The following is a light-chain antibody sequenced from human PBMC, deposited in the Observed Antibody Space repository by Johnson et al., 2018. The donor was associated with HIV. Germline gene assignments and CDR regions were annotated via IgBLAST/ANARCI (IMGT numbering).Light chain of an antibody. V-gene: IGLV1-44*01. CDR3: AAWDDSLNGFYV. CDR2: SNN. CDR1: SSNIGNNY. Sequence: QAVLTQPPSVSAAPRQKVTISCSGSSSNIGNNYVSWYQQLPGTAPKLLIYSNNQRPSGVPDRFSGSKSGTSASLAISGLQSEDEADYYCAAWDDSLNGFYVFGTGTKVTVL. J-gene: IGLJ1*01.